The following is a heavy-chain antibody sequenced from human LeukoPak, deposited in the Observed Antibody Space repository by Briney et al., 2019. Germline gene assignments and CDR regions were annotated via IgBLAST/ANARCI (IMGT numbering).Heavy chain of an antibody. CDR1: GFTFSTYS. D-gene: IGHD6-19*01. CDR2: IGSSSYI. CDR3: ATSVGSSGYQFDF. V-gene: IGHV3-21*01. J-gene: IGHJ4*02. Sequence: GGSLRLSCAASGFTFSTYSMNWVRQAPGRGLEWVSSIGSSSYIYYADSVKGRFTISRDNAKNSLYLQMNSLRAEDTAVYYCATSVGSSGYQFDFWGQGTLVTVSS.